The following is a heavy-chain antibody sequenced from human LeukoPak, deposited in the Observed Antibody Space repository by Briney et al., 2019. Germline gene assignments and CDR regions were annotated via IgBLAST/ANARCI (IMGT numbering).Heavy chain of an antibody. D-gene: IGHD5-24*01. CDR2: FDPEYVET. CDR1: GYALSESS. V-gene: IGHV1-24*01. Sequence: ASVKVSCKVSGYALSESSVHWVRQTPGEGFEWMGGFDPEYVETTYAQKFRGRVTMTEDTSTDTAYMELINLRSDDTAVYYCVSDRSDGGYAESNGYPTFDLWGRGTLVTVSS. J-gene: IGHJ2*01. CDR3: VSDRSDGGYAESNGYPTFDL.